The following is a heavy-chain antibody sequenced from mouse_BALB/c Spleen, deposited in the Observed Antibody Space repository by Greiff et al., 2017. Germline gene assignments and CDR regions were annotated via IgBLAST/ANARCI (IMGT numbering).Heavy chain of an antibody. Sequence: QVQLKQSGPGLVAPSQSLSITCTVSGFSLTGYGVNWVRQPPGKGLEWLGMIWGDGSTDYNSALKSRLSISKDNSKSQVFLKMNSLQTDDTARYYCATGGSSPFYAMDYWGQGTSVTVSS. D-gene: IGHD1-1*01. CDR3: ATGGSSPFYAMDY. CDR1: GFSLTGYG. V-gene: IGHV2-6-7*01. J-gene: IGHJ4*01. CDR2: IWGDGST.